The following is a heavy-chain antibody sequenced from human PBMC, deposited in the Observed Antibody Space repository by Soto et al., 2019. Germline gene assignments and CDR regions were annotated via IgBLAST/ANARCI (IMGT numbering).Heavy chain of an antibody. CDR1: VFTFKDYA. CDR2: INWNSGSV. D-gene: IGHD6-13*01. V-gene: IGHV3-9*01. CDR3: AKDTSSSSWYYFDY. J-gene: IGHJ4*02. Sequence: PGWSLRLSCTSSVFTFKDYAMHWVRQAPGKGLEWVSGINWNSGSVNYADSVKGRFTISRDNAKNSLYLQMNSLRAEDTAFYYCAKDTSSSSWYYFDYWGQGALVTVSS.